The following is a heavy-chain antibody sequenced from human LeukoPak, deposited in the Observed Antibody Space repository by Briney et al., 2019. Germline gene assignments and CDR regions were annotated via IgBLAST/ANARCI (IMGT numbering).Heavy chain of an antibody. D-gene: IGHD1-26*01. CDR2: ISGSGGRT. CDR1: GFTFSSYA. J-gene: IGHJ4*02. Sequence: PGGSLRLSCAASGFTFSSYAMSWVRQAPGKGLEWVSSISGSGGRTHYTDSVKGRFTISRDNSKNTLYLQMNSLRAEDTAVYYCARGKWEPLDYWGQGTLVTVSS. V-gene: IGHV3-23*01. CDR3: ARGKWEPLDY.